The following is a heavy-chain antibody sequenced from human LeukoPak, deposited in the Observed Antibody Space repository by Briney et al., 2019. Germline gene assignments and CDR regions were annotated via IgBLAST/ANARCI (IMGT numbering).Heavy chain of an antibody. CDR3: ARGYGGYGRPSYYFDY. CDR1: GGSFSGYY. J-gene: IGHJ4*02. Sequence: KPSETLSLTCAVYGGSFSGYYWSWIRQPPGEGLEWIGEINHSGSTNYNPSLKSRVTISVDTSKNQFSLKLSSVTAADTAVYYCARGYGGYGRPSYYFDYWGQGTLVTVSS. CDR2: INHSGST. D-gene: IGHD5-12*01. V-gene: IGHV4-34*01.